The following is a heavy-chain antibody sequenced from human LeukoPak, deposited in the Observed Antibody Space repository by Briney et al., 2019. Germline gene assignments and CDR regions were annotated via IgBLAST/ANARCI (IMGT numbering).Heavy chain of an antibody. V-gene: IGHV1-2*02. CDR3: AIGLRYFDWLSPFDY. CDR1: GHTFTGYY. J-gene: IGHJ4*02. CDR2: INPNSGGT. Sequence: GASVKVSCEASGHTFTGYYMHWVRQAPGQGLEWMGWINPNSGGTNYAQKFQGRVTMTRDTSISTAYMELSRLRSDDTAVYYCAIGLRYFDWLSPFDYWGQGTLVTVSS. D-gene: IGHD3-9*01.